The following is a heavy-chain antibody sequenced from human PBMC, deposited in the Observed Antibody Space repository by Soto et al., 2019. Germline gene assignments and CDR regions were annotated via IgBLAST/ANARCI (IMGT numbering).Heavy chain of an antibody. CDR3: AAGVTTFDY. CDR2: LDYEESER. J-gene: IGHJ4*02. CDR1: GNTLSGLP. Sequence: ASVKVSCKVSGNTLSGLPMHWVRQAPGKGLEWMGSLDYEESERNFAHRFQGRVTVTEDTSTDTAYMDLSSLKSEDTAVYYCAAGVTTFDYWGQGTLVTVSS. D-gene: IGHD4-17*01. V-gene: IGHV1-24*01.